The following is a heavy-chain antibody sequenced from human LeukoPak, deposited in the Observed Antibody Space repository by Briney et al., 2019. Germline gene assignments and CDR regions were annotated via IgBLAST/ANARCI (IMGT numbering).Heavy chain of an antibody. CDR3: ARSLSEAPLEDY. CDR2: ISAYNGNT. V-gene: IGHV1-18*01. Sequence: ASVKVSCKASGYIFTSYGISWVRQAPGQGLEWMGWISAYNGNTNYAQKLQGRVTMTTDTSTSTAYMELRSLRSDDTAVYYCARSLSEAPLEDYWGQGTLVTVSS. CDR1: GYIFTSYG. J-gene: IGHJ4*02.